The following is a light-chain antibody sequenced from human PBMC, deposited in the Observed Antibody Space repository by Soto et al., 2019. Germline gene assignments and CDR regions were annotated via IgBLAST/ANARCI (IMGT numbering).Light chain of an antibody. CDR3: CSYAGSYTSYV. Sequence: QSALTQPRSVSGSPGQSVTISCTGTSSDVGGYNYVSWYQQHPGKAPKLMFYDVSKRPSGVPDRFSGSKSGNTASLTISGLQAEDEADYYCCSYAGSYTSYVFGTGTKLTVL. CDR2: DVS. J-gene: IGLJ1*01. V-gene: IGLV2-11*01. CDR1: SSDVGGYNY.